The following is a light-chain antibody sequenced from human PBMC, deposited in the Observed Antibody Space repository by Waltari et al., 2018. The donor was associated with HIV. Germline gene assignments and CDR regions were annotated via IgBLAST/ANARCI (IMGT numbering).Light chain of an antibody. Sequence: QSALTQPPSASGSPGQSVTISCTGTSSDVEGYNSVSWDQQLPCNAPQLMNFEVNKRHLGVPDRCSGSQSGNTVSLTVSGLQPEDEADYYCSSHAGSNLFVVFGGGTKLTVL. CDR2: EVN. CDR3: SSHAGSNLFVV. CDR1: SSDVEGYNS. J-gene: IGLJ2*01. V-gene: IGLV2-8*01.